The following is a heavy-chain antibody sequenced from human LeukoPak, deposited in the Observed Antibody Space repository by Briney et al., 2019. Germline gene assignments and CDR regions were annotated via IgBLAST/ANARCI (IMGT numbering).Heavy chain of an antibody. CDR1: GFIFANYA. D-gene: IGHD3-22*01. J-gene: IGHJ4*02. CDR2: ISGSDGST. Sequence: GGSLRLSCAASGFIFANYAMSWVRQAPGKGLEWVSSISGSDGSTYIADSVKGRFTISRDNSKNTLYLQMNNLRDEDTAVYYCAKYTGGGITFYSETTGYLDHWGQGTLVTVSS. V-gene: IGHV3-23*01. CDR3: AKYTGGGITFYSETTGYLDH.